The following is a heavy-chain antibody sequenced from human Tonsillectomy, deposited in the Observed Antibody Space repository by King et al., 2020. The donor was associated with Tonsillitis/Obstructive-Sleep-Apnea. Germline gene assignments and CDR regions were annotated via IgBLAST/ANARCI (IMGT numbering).Heavy chain of an antibody. CDR1: GFTFNSYG. D-gene: IGHD2-8*01. CDR3: VKDQGRYCTNGVCFPFDY. Sequence: VQLVESGGGLVQSGGSLRLSCSASGFTFNSYGMHWVRQAPGKALEYVSTISTTGDSTYYADSVKGRFTISRDNPKNTLYLRMSSLRVEDTAVYYCVKDQGRYCTNGVCFPFDYWGQGTLVTVSS. J-gene: IGHJ4*02. CDR2: ISTTGDST. V-gene: IGHV3-64D*06.